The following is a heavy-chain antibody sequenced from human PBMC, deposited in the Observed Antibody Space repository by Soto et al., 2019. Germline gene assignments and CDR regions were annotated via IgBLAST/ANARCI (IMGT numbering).Heavy chain of an antibody. D-gene: IGHD5-18*01. V-gene: IGHV3-53*02. CDR3: ARDWSKFSYNYPYYYAMDA. CDR1: GFSVTNNY. J-gene: IGHJ6*02. CDR2: LSSSGTT. Sequence: EVQLVETGGGLIQPGGSLRLSCSVSGFSVTNNYISWVRQAPGKGLEWVSLLSSSGTTYYADSVRGRFTVSRADSKNTLHLQMDSLTPEDTAVYYCARDWSKFSYNYPYYYAMDAWGQGTTVSVSS.